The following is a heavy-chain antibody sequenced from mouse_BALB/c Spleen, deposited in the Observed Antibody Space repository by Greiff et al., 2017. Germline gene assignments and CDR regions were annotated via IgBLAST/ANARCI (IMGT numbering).Heavy chain of an antibody. CDR2: ISSGGSYT. V-gene: IGHV5-6-4*01. J-gene: IGHJ4*01. Sequence: EVKLMESGGGLVKPGGSLKLSCAASGFTFSSYTMSWVRQTPEKRLEWVATISSGGSYTYYPDSVKGRFTISRDNAKNTLYLQMSSLKSEDTAMYYCTRDPGAMDYWGQGTSVTVSS. CDR3: TRDPGAMDY. CDR1: GFTFSSYT.